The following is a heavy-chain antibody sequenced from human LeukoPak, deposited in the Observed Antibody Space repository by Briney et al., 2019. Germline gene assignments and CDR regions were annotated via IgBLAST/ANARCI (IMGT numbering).Heavy chain of an antibody. Sequence: KTGGSLRLSCAASGFTFSTYTMNWVRQAPGKGLEWISYISTSSSTIYYADSVKGRFTISRDNAKNSLFLQMYSLRAEDTAVYYCARGQFLIDYWGQGTLVTVSS. CDR2: ISTSSSTI. V-gene: IGHV3-48*01. D-gene: IGHD2/OR15-2a*01. CDR1: GFTFSTYT. J-gene: IGHJ4*02. CDR3: ARGQFLIDY.